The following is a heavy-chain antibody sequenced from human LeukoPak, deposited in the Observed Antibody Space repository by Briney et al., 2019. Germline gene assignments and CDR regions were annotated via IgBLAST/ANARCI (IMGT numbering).Heavy chain of an antibody. CDR1: GYSISSGYF. J-gene: IGHJ4*02. CDR2: INYSGSA. CDR3: VRRGSSWYFDY. D-gene: IGHD6-13*01. Sequence: SETLSLTCAVSGYSISSGYFWGWIRQPPGKGLEWIGSINYSGSAYYSPSLKSRVTISVDTSKNQFSLKLSSVTAADTAVYYCVRRGSSWYFDYWGQGTLVTVSS. V-gene: IGHV4-38-2*01.